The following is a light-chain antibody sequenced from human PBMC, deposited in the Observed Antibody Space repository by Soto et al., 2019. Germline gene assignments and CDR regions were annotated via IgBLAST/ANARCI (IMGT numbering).Light chain of an antibody. CDR2: EAT. V-gene: IGLV2-23*01. Sequence: QSVLTQPASVSGSPGQSITISCTGTSSDVGSYNLVSWFQQHPGKAPKLMIYEATKWRSGASNRFSGSKSGNTASLTISGLQAEDEADYYCCSYAGRNIYVFGTGTKVTVL. CDR3: CSYAGRNIYV. J-gene: IGLJ1*01. CDR1: SSDVGSYNL.